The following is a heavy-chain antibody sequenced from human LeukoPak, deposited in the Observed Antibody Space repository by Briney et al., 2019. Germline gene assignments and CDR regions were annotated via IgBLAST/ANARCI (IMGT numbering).Heavy chain of an antibody. CDR2: IYTSGST. CDR3: ARGGFVVVPAAPRPYYYYMDV. CDR1: GGSISSGSYY. J-gene: IGHJ6*03. D-gene: IGHD2-2*01. V-gene: IGHV4-61*02. Sequence: PSQTLSLTCTVSGGSISSGSYYWTWIRQPAGKGLEWIGRIYTSGSTNYNPSLKSRVTISVDTSKNQFSLKLSSVTAADTAVYYCARGGFVVVPAAPRPYYYYMDVWGKGTTVTVSS.